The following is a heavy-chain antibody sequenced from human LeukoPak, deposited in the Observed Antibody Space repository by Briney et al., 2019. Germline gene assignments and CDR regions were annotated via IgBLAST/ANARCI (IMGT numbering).Heavy chain of an antibody. Sequence: PGGSLRLSCAASGFTFSNFWMSWVRQVPGEGLEWVANIKQDGSEIHYVDSVKGRFTISRDNAQNSLYLHMHSLRAEDTAVYYCTRDRQGSGIYSTDYWGRGTLATVSS. V-gene: IGHV3-7*01. CDR1: GFTFSNFW. D-gene: IGHD3-10*01. CDR3: TRDRQGSGIYSTDY. J-gene: IGHJ4*02. CDR2: IKQDGSEI.